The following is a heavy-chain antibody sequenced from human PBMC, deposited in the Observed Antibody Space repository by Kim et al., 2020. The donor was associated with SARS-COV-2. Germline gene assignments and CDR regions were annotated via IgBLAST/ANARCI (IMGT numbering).Heavy chain of an antibody. J-gene: IGHJ6*02. CDR1: GYIFTTYG. V-gene: IGHV1-18*01. D-gene: IGHD1-26*01. Sequence: ASVKVSCKTSGYIFTTYGISWVRQAPGQGLEWMGWISPFNGNINYAQRFQGRVTMTTDTSTSTAYMELRSLRSDDAAVYYCARGGETSYFTSGSYPNPSGPYSYFYGMDVWGQGTTVTVSS. CDR3: ARGGETSYFTSGSYPNPSGPYSYFYGMDV. CDR2: ISPFNGNI.